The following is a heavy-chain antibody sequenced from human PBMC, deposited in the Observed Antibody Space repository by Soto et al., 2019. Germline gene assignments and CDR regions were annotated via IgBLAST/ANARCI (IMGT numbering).Heavy chain of an antibody. V-gene: IGHV1-18*01. Sequence: SVKVSCKASGYTFTSYGISWVRQAPGQGLEWMGWISAYNGNTNYAQKLQGRVTMTTDTSTSTAYMELRSLRSDDTAVYYCARERETYYYDSSGHQAFDIRGQGTMITVAS. CDR2: ISAYNGNT. D-gene: IGHD3-22*01. CDR3: ARERETYYYDSSGHQAFDI. J-gene: IGHJ3*02. CDR1: GYTFTSYG.